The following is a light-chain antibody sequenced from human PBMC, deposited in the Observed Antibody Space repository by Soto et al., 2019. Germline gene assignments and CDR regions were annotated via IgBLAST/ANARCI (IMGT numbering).Light chain of an antibody. CDR1: SSNIGAGYD. Sequence: QSVLTQPPSVSGAPGQSVTISCTGSSSNIGAGYDVHWYQQLPGTAPKLLIYDNTNRPSGVPDRFSGSKSGASASLAITGLQAEDEADYYCQSYDTSLSVCVFGGGTKLTVL. CDR2: DNT. V-gene: IGLV1-40*01. CDR3: QSYDTSLSVCV. J-gene: IGLJ3*02.